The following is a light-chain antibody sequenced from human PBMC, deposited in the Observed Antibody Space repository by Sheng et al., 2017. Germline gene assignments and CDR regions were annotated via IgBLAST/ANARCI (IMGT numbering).Light chain of an antibody. Sequence: NFMLTQPHSVSESPGRTVTISCTRSSGGIASNSVQWYQQRPGRSPTTVISENYQRPSGVPNRFSGSIDTSSNSASLTISGLQTEDEADYYCQSYDGGSQWVFGGGTKLTVL. CDR3: QSYDGGSQWV. J-gene: IGLJ3*02. CDR2: ENY. CDR1: SGGIASNS. V-gene: IGLV6-57*01.